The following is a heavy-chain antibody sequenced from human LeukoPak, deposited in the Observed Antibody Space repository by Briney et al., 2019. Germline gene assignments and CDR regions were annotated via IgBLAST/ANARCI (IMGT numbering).Heavy chain of an antibody. CDR3: ARITTDYDFWSGSERIDAFDI. V-gene: IGHV1-69*13. CDR1: GGTFSSYA. Sequence: ASVKVSCKASGGTFSSYAISWVRQAPGQGLEWMGGIIPIFGTANYAQKFQGRVTITADESTSTAYMELSSLRSEDTAVYYCARITTDYDFWSGSERIDAFDIWGQGTMVTVSS. CDR2: IIPIFGTA. D-gene: IGHD3-3*01. J-gene: IGHJ3*02.